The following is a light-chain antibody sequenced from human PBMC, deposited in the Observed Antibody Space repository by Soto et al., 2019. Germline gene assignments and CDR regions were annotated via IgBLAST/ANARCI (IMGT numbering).Light chain of an antibody. J-gene: IGKJ1*01. CDR2: DAS. Sequence: EIVLTQSPATLCLSPGERATLACRASQSVSRYLAWYQQKPGQAPRLLIYDASNRATGIPARFSGSGSGTEFTLTISSLQPDDFATYYCQHYNSYSEAFGQGTKVDI. CDR1: QSVSRY. V-gene: IGKV3-11*01. CDR3: QHYNSYSEA.